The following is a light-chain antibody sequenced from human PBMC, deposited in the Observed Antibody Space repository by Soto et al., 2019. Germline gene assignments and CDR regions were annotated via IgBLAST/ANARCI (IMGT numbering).Light chain of an antibody. CDR1: SSDVGSYNL. Sequence: QSALTQPASVSGSPGQSITISCTGTSSDVGSYNLVSWYQQHPGKAPKLIIFEVSKRPSGVSNRFSGSKSGNTTSLTISGVQAEEEAGYYCCTYAGSSTYVFGTGTKLTVL. CDR3: CTYAGSSTYV. J-gene: IGLJ1*01. V-gene: IGLV2-23*02. CDR2: EVS.